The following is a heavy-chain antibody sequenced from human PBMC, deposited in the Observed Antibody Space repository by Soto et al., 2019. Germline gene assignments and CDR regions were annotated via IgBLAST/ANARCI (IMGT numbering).Heavy chain of an antibody. CDR2: IWYDGSNK. V-gene: IGHV3-33*08. J-gene: IGHJ4*02. Sequence: GGSLRLSCAASGFTFSSYGMHWVRQAPGKGLEWVAVIWYDGSNKYYADSVKGRFTISRDNSKNTLYLQMNSLRAEDTVVYYCARDPYPGYSSSWYFDYWGQGTLVTVSS. D-gene: IGHD6-13*01. CDR1: GFTFSSYG. CDR3: ARDPYPGYSSSWYFDY.